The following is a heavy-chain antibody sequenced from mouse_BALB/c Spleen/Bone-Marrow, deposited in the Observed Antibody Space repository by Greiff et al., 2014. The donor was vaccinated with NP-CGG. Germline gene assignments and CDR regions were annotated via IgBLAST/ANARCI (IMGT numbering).Heavy chain of an antibody. D-gene: IGHD1-1*01. V-gene: IGHV5-12-2*01. CDR2: ISNGGGST. CDR3: ARHGGSRGYYFDY. CDR1: GFTFSSYT. Sequence: EVQLVESGGGLVQPGGSLKLSCAASGFTFSSYTMSWVRQTAEKRLEWVAYISNGGGSTYYPDTVKGRFTISRDNAKNTLYLQMSSLRSEDTAMYYCARHGGSRGYYFDYWGQGTTLTVSS. J-gene: IGHJ2*01.